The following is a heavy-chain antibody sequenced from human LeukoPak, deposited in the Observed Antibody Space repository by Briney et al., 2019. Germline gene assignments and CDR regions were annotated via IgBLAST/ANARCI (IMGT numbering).Heavy chain of an antibody. CDR1: GGSISIGDYY. CDR3: ARGSYDFWSGYYLNFDY. Sequence: SQTLSLTCTVSGGSISIGDYYWSWIRQPPGKGLEWIGYIYYSGSTYYNPSLKSRVTISVDTSKNQFSLKLSSVTAADTAVYYCARGSYDFWSGYYLNFDYWGQGTLVTVSS. J-gene: IGHJ4*02. D-gene: IGHD3-3*01. V-gene: IGHV4-30-4*01. CDR2: IYYSGST.